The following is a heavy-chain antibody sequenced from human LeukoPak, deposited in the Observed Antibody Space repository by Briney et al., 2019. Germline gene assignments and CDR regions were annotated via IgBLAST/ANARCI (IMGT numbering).Heavy chain of an antibody. CDR2: INPNRGGT. D-gene: IGHD5-12*01. J-gene: IGHJ6*03. CDR1: GYTFGNYG. CDR3: ARGRRDIVATIAQIVYYYYYYMDV. V-gene: IGHV1-2*02. Sequence: ASVKVSCKAAGYTFGNYGIKWVRQAPGQGRDGMGWINPNRGGTNYAQKFQGRVTMTRDTSISTAYMELSRLRSDDTAVYYCARGRRDIVATIAQIVYYYYYYMDVWGKGTTVTVSS.